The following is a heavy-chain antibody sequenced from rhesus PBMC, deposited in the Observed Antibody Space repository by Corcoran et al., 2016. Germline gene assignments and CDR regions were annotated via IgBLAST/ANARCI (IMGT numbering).Heavy chain of an antibody. CDR3: VRGGGWTPDY. D-gene: IGHD6-25*01. V-gene: IGHV3-116*02. Sequence: EVRLVESGGGLVQPGGSLSLSCAASVFTFSDYYMTWFRQAQGKGPGGVGFIRNKANGGTAEDAASVKGRFTISRDDSKSIASLQMNSLKTEDTAVYYCVRGGGWTPDYWGQGVLVTVS. J-gene: IGHJ4*01. CDR1: VFTFSDYY. CDR2: IRNKANGGTA.